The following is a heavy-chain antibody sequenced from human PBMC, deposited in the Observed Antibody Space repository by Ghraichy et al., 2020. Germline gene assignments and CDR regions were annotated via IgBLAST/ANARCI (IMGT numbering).Heavy chain of an antibody. CDR1: GFSFSSYS. CDR2: ISTSGSTI. CDR3: ARDEVSFDY. V-gene: IGHV3-48*02. Sequence: GGSLRLSCAASGFSFSSYSMNWVRQAPGKGLEWVSYISTSGSTIYYADSVKGRFTISRDSAKNSLYLQMNSLRDEDTAVYYCARDEVSFDYWGQRTLVTVSS. D-gene: IGHD2-21*01. J-gene: IGHJ4*02.